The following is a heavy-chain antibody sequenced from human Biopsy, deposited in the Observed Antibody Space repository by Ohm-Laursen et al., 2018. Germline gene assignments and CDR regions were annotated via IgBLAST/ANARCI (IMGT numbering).Heavy chain of an antibody. CDR3: ARDSRRTAREGGMDV. J-gene: IGHJ6*02. CDR1: RFTFSSYS. D-gene: IGHD6-6*01. CDR2: ISETSSHI. V-gene: IGHV3-21*01. Sequence: SLRLSCTASRFTFSSYSMNWVRQAPGKGLEWISYISETSSHIYDADSVKGRFTVARDNAKNSLYPQLNSLRAEDTAVYYCARDSRRTAREGGMDVWGQGTTVTVSS.